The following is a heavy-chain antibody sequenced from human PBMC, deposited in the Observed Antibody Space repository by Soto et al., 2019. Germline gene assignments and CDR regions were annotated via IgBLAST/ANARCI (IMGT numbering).Heavy chain of an antibody. Sequence: PSETLSLTCTVSGGSISSSSYYWGWIRQPPGKGLEWIGSIYYSGSTYYNPSRKSRGTISVDTSKNQFSLKLSSVTAADTAVYYCARSRSGGPGHYYYYRMDVWAQGTKVTVSS. D-gene: IGHD6-6*01. V-gene: IGHV4-39*01. CDR1: GGSISSSSYY. CDR2: IYYSGST. CDR3: ARSRSGGPGHYYYYRMDV. J-gene: IGHJ6*02.